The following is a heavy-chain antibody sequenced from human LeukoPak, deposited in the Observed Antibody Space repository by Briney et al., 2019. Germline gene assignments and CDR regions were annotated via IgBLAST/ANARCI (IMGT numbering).Heavy chain of an antibody. V-gene: IGHV3-7*05. CDR3: ARGMVEGTNWFDP. CDR1: DFTFSSYW. CDR2: INQDGSEK. D-gene: IGHD2-15*01. Sequence: GGSLRLSCVASDFTFSSYWMHWVRQAAGKGPEWVANINQDGSEKYYVDSVRGRFTISRDNVKKSLYLQMNSLRGDDTAMNYCARGMVEGTNWFDPWGQGTLVTVSS. J-gene: IGHJ5*02.